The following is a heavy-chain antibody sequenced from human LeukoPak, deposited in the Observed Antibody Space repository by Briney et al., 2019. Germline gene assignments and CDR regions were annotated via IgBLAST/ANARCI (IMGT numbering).Heavy chain of an antibody. Sequence: SETLSLTCTVSGGSISSYYWSWIRQPPGKGLEWIGYIYYSGSTNHNPSLKSRVTISVDTSKNQFSLRLSSVTAADTAVYYCATIAVAGVFDYWGQGTLVTVSS. CDR2: IYYSGST. CDR1: GGSISSYY. D-gene: IGHD6-19*01. V-gene: IGHV4-59*01. CDR3: ATIAVAGVFDY. J-gene: IGHJ4*02.